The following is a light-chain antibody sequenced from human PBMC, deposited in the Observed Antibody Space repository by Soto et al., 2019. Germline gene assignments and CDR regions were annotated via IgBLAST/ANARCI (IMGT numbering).Light chain of an antibody. V-gene: IGLV2-23*03. CDR2: EGS. Sequence: QSALTQPASVSGSPGQSITISCTGTSSDVGSYHLVAWYQQHPGKAPKLMIYEGSKRPSGVSNRFSGSKSGNTASLTISGLQAEDEADYYCCSYAGSSTFVVFGGGTKLTV. CDR3: CSYAGSSTFVV. J-gene: IGLJ2*01. CDR1: SSDVGSYHL.